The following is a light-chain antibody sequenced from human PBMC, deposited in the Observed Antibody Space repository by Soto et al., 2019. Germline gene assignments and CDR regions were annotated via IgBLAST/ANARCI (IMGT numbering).Light chain of an antibody. Sequence: DIQMTHSPSSLSASFGESVTITCEASQDSSNYLNWYQQKKGKAPKLLIYDASNLETGVPSRFSGSQSGTDFNFTISSLQTEDIATYYCQQYDNLPLTFGGGTKVDIK. CDR1: QDSSNY. V-gene: IGKV1-33*01. CDR3: QQYDNLPLT. J-gene: IGKJ4*01. CDR2: DAS.